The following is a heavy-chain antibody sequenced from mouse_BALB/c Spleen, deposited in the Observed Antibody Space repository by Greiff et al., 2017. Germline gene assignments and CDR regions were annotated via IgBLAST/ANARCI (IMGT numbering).Heavy chain of an antibody. CDR2: IRNKANGYTT. CDR3: ARVRGWAPFDY. D-gene: IGHD3-3*01. V-gene: IGHV7-3*02. CDR1: GFTFTDYY. Sequence: EVMLVESGGGLVQPGGSLRLSCAPSGFTFTDYYMSWVRQPPGKALEWLGFIRNKANGYTTEYSASVKGRFTISRDNSQSIHYLQMNTLRAEDSATYYCARVRGWAPFDYRGQGNTRAVST. J-gene: IGHJ2*01.